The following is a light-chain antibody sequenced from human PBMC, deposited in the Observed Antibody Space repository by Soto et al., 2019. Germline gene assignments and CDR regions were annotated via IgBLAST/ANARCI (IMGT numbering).Light chain of an antibody. CDR2: SAS. CDR3: QQSYRTPTWT. CDR1: QSISSSF. V-gene: IGKV1-39*01. J-gene: IGKJ1*01. Sequence: DIQMTQSPSSLSASVGDRVTISCRASQSISSSFLNWYQQKPGNAPKLLIYSASSLQSGVPSRFSGSGSGTDFTLTISSLQPEDFATYYCQQSYRTPTWTFGQVTKVDIK.